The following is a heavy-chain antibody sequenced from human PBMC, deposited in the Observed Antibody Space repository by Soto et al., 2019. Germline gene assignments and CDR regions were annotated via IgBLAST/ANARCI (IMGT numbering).Heavy chain of an antibody. Sequence: GESLEISCKGSENSFSNNWIGWVRQMPEKGLEWMGLIYPGDSDTRYSPSFQGQVIQGQVTISADRSTNTAYLQWSSLKASDTAVFYCVRLARPSYEHVVTDYDASLVDSWGEGVPVTVSS. CDR3: VRLARPSYEHVVTDYDASLVDS. J-gene: IGHJ5*01. CDR2: IYPGDSDT. D-gene: IGHD2-21*02. V-gene: IGHV5-51*01. CDR1: ENSFSNNW.